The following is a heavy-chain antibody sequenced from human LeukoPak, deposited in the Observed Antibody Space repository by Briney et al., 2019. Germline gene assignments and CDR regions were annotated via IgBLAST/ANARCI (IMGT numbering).Heavy chain of an antibody. V-gene: IGHV3-48*03. Sequence: PGGSLRLSCAASGFTFSSYEMNWVRQAPGKGLEWVSYISSSGSTKYYADSVKGRFTISRDNAKNSLYLQTNSPRAEDTAVYYCARAFQELPQLYYYYYMDVWGKGTTVTVSS. CDR2: ISSSGSTK. CDR1: GFTFSSYE. CDR3: ARAFQELPQLYYYYYMDV. J-gene: IGHJ6*03. D-gene: IGHD6-13*01.